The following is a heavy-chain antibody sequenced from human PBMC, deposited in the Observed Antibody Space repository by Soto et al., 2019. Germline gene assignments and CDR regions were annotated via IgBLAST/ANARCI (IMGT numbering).Heavy chain of an antibody. Sequence: SVKVSCKASGGTFSSYAISWVRQAPGQGLEWMGGIIPIFGTANYAQKFQGRVTITADESTSTAYMELSSLRSEDTAVYYCARTNYYDSSGYYWRESYYFDYWGQGTLVTVSS. CDR1: GGTFSSYA. D-gene: IGHD3-22*01. V-gene: IGHV1-69*13. CDR2: IIPIFGTA. J-gene: IGHJ4*02. CDR3: ARTNYYDSSGYYWRESYYFDY.